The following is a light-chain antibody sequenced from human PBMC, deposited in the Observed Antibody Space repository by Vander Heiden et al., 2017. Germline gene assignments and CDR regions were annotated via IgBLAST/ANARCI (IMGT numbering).Light chain of an antibody. CDR2: DVS. Sequence: QSALTQPASVSGSPGQSITISCNGTSSDVGGYNYVSWYQQHPGKAPKLIIYDVSNRPSGVSNRFSGSKSGNTASLTISGLQAEDEADYYCSSYTSRSTDVFGTGTKVTVL. CDR1: SSDVGGYNY. CDR3: SSYTSRSTDV. V-gene: IGLV2-14*03. J-gene: IGLJ1*01.